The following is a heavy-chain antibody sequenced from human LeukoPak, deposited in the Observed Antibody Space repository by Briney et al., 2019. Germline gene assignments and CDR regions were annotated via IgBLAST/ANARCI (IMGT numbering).Heavy chain of an antibody. CDR2: MNPNSGNT. CDR3: ARGRSFGGVHRPRGYWFDP. Sequence: ASVKVSCKASGYTFTSYDINWVRQATGQGLEWMGWMNPNSGNTGYAQKFQGRVTMTRNTSISTAYMELSSLRSEDTAVYYGARGRSFGGVHRPRGYWFDPWGQGTLVTVSS. CDR1: GYTFTSYD. V-gene: IGHV1-8*01. D-gene: IGHD3-16*01. J-gene: IGHJ5*02.